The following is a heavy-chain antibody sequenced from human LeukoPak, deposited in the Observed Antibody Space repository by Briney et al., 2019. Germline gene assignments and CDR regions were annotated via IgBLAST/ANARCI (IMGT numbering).Heavy chain of an antibody. D-gene: IGHD3-22*01. J-gene: IGHJ3*02. CDR1: GYTFTGYY. Sequence: ASVKVSCKASGYTFTGYYMHWVRQAPGQGLEWMGWINPSSGGTNYAQKFQGRVTVTRDTSISTAYMDLSRLRSDDTAVYYCARAGVWDYSDSSGYHIAAFDIWGQGTMVTVSS. CDR3: ARAGVWDYSDSSGYHIAAFDI. CDR2: INPSSGGT. V-gene: IGHV1-2*02.